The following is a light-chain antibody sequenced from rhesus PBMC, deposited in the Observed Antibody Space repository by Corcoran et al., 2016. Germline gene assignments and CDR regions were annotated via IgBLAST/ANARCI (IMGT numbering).Light chain of an antibody. J-gene: IGKJ4*01. CDR2: AAS. Sequence: DIQMTQSPSSLSASVGDRVTITCRASENVNNYLHWYQQKPGKAPKLLIYAASTLQSGGPSRFSGSGSGTDDTFTISSLQPEDVATYYCQHSFGTPLTFGGGTKVEIK. CDR1: ENVNNY. CDR3: QHSFGTPLT. V-gene: IGKV1-74*01.